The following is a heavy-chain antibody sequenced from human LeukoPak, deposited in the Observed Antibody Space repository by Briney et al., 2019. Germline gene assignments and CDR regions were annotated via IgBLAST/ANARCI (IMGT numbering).Heavy chain of an antibody. V-gene: IGHV3-23*01. CDR2: ITGSGGRT. J-gene: IGHJ4*02. CDR1: GFTFSSYA. D-gene: IGHD1-26*01. CDR3: AKEYTGTFSPFPSYFDN. Sequence: GGSLRLSCAASGFTFSSYAMSWVRQAPGKGLEWVSAITGSGGRTYYADSVKGRFTISRDNSKNTLYLQMNSLRAEDTAIYYCAKEYTGTFSPFPSYFDNWGQGTLVTVSS.